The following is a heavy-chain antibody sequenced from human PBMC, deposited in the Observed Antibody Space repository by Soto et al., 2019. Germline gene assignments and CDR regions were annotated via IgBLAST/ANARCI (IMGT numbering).Heavy chain of an antibody. Sequence: ASVKVSCKASGYSFTNSDVTWVRQATGQGLEWMGWMNPGSGDTGYAQKFQGRVTMTRDISIATAYMELSSLRSDDTAIYYCARMATFGSLNWFDPWGQGTLVTVSS. D-gene: IGHD3-16*01. CDR1: GYSFTNSD. V-gene: IGHV1-8*01. CDR3: ARMATFGSLNWFDP. CDR2: MNPGSGDT. J-gene: IGHJ5*02.